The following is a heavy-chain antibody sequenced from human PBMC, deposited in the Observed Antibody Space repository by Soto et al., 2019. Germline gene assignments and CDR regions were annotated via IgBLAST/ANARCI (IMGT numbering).Heavy chain of an antibody. Sequence: ASVKVSCKASGYTFTSYGISWVRQAPGQGLEWMGWISAYNGNTNYTQKFQGRVTMTRDTSITTVYMELSRLTSDDTAVYYCARGEYYDILTGYYQLYNWFDPWGQGTLVTVSS. D-gene: IGHD3-9*01. J-gene: IGHJ5*02. V-gene: IGHV1-18*04. CDR3: ARGEYYDILTGYYQLYNWFDP. CDR2: ISAYNGNT. CDR1: GYTFTSYG.